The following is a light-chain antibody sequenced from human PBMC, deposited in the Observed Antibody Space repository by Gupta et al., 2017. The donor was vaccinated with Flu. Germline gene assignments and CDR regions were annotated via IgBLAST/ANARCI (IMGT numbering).Light chain of an antibody. Sequence: DVVMTQSPLSLPVTLGQPASISCKSSQSLVYKNGNTYLNWFKQRPGPSTRRLNYEVSNRDSGVPDRFSGSGSGTDFTLNITRVEAEDVGMYYCMKGTHPWTFGQGTKLEI. J-gene: IGKJ2*02. V-gene: IGKV2-30*01. CDR2: EVS. CDR1: QSLVYKNGNTY. CDR3: MKGTHPWT.